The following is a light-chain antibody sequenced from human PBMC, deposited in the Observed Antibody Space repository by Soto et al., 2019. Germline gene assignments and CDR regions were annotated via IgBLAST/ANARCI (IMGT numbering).Light chain of an antibody. CDR1: QTALYSSNNKNY. Sequence: DIVMTQSPDSLAVSLGERATINCKSSQTALYSSNNKNYLAWYQLKPGQPPKLLISWASTRESGVPDRFSGSGSGTDFTLTISSLQAADVAVYYCQQYYITPRTFGQGTKVEIK. CDR3: QQYYITPRT. V-gene: IGKV4-1*01. J-gene: IGKJ1*01. CDR2: WAS.